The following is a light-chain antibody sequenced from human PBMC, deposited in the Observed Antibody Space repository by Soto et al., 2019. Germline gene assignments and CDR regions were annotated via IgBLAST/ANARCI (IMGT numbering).Light chain of an antibody. CDR3: MQGLQTPCT. CDR1: ESLLHTNGYHY. Sequence: DIVMTQSPLSLPVTPRGPASISCRSSESLLHTNGYHYLSWYLQRPGQSIQLLIYLSSTRASGVPARFSGSGSGTDFTLEISRGEAVDVGLYFCMQGLQTPCTCGQGTKLEIK. CDR2: LSS. J-gene: IGKJ2*02. V-gene: IGKV2-28*01.